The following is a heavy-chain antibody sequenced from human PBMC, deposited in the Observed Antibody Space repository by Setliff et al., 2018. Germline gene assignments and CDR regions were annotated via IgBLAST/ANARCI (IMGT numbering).Heavy chain of an antibody. CDR3: VREGVDSRSSTDYRYYMDV. D-gene: IGHD3-22*01. CDR1: GATFSSYG. J-gene: IGHJ6*03. V-gene: IGHV1-69*05. Sequence: SVKVSCKASGATFSSYGISWVRQAPGQGLEWMGGTIPMFGTTEYAQKFQGRLTIITDESTNTAFMQLSSLRSDDTAVYYCVREGVDSRSSTDYRYYMDVWGKGSTVTVSS. CDR2: TIPMFGTT.